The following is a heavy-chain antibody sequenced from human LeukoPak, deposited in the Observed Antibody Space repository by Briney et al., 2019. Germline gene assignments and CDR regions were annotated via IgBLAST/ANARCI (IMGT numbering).Heavy chain of an antibody. V-gene: IGHV4-4*02. CDR2: IHKSGGT. CDR1: GGSISSSNW. D-gene: IGHD5-12*01. J-gene: IGHJ6*02. Sequence: SETLSLTCAVSGGSISSSNWWSWARQSPGKGLEWIGEIHKSGGTNYNPSLKSRVTISVDTSKNQFSLKLSSVTAADTAVYYCARRMSGYDYYYYYYGMDVWGQGTTVTVSS. CDR3: ARRMSGYDYYYYYYGMDV.